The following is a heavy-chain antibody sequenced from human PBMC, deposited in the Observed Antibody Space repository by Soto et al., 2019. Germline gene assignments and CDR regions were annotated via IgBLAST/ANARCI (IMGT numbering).Heavy chain of an antibody. D-gene: IGHD1-1*01. CDR3: AREGTAGGYSGWFDP. CDR2: IIPIFGTA. V-gene: IGHV1-69*13. Sequence: ASVKVSCKASGGTFSSYAISWVRQAPGQGLEWMGGIIPIFGTANYAQKFQGRVTITADESTSTAYMELSSLRSEDTAVYYCAREGTAGGYSGWFDPWGQGTLVTVSS. J-gene: IGHJ5*02. CDR1: GGTFSSYA.